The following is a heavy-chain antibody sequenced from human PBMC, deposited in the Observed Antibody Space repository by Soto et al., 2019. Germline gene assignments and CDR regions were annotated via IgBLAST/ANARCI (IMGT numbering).Heavy chain of an antibody. Sequence: GGSLRLSCAASGFTFSRDGMCWVRQSPGKGLEWVSLVTDNGGSTYYADSVKGRFTISRDNTKNTLFLQMNSLRAEDTAVYYCAKERATTTAFDYWGQGALVTAPQ. CDR3: AKERATTTAFDY. CDR1: GFTFSRDG. CDR2: VTDNGGST. V-gene: IGHV3-23*01. D-gene: IGHD4-17*01. J-gene: IGHJ4*02.